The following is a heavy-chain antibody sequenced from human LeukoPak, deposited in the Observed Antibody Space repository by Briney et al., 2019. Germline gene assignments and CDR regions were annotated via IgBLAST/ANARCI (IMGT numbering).Heavy chain of an antibody. J-gene: IGHJ4*02. CDR3: ARDVIYDSSDYLDF. D-gene: IGHD3-22*01. V-gene: IGHV4-4*07. Sequence: SETLSLTCTVSGVSISRYYWSWIRQPAGKGLEWIGRVYTSGSTNYSPSFKSRVTMSEDTSKNQLSLRLSSVTAADTAVYYCARDVIYDSSDYLDFWGQGILVTVSS. CDR2: VYTSGST. CDR1: GVSISRYY.